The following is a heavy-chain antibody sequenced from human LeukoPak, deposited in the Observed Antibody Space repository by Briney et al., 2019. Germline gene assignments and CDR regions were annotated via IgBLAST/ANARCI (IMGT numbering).Heavy chain of an antibody. D-gene: IGHD2-2*01. CDR1: GFIFSSYS. CDR3: AVLTYQLLDYYFDY. CDR2: ISSSSSTI. J-gene: IGHJ4*02. V-gene: IGHV3-48*01. Sequence: GGSLGLSCAASGFIFSSYSMNWVRQAPGKGLEWVSYISSSSSTIYYADSVKGRFTISRDNAKNSLYLQMNSLRAEDTAVYYCAVLTYQLLDYYFDYWGQGTLVTVSS.